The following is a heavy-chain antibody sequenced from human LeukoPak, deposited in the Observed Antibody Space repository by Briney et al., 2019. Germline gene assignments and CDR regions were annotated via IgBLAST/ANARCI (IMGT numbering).Heavy chain of an antibody. Sequence: PSETLFLTCAVSGYSISSDYYWGWIRQSPGKGREWIGTMFHSGSTYYNPSLMSRVTISVDKSKNQFSLKLNSVTAADTAVYFCARRGSAGWYADFWGQGTLVTVSS. J-gene: IGHJ4*02. CDR1: GYSISSDYY. CDR2: MFHSGST. V-gene: IGHV4-38-2*01. D-gene: IGHD6-19*01. CDR3: ARRGSAGWYADF.